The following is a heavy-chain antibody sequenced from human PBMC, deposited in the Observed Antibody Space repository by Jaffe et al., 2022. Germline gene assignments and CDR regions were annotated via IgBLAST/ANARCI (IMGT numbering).Heavy chain of an antibody. CDR3: AKVPLYDSSGNYDY. CDR1: GFIFSNYG. J-gene: IGHJ4*02. D-gene: IGHD3-22*01. CDR2: IRYDGSNK. V-gene: IGHV3-30*02. Sequence: QVQLVESGGGVVQPGGSLRLSCETSGFIFSNYGMHWVRQVPGKGLEWVAFIRYDGSNKYYADSVKGRFTISRDDSRNTLYLQMNSLRTEDTALYYCAKVPLYDSSGNYDYWGQGTLVTVSS.